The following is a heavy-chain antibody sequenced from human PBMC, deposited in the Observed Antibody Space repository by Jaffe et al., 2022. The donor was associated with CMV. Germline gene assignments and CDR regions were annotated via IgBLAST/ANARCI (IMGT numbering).Heavy chain of an antibody. CDR1: GFTFSSHA. V-gene: IGHV3-33*08. J-gene: IGHJ4*02. CDR2: IWSDGSNK. D-gene: IGHD3-3*01. CDR3: ARDPRSRSGYYNNFDH. Sequence: QVQLVESGGGVVQPGRSLKLSCAASGFTFSSHAMNWVRQVPGKGLEWVALIWSDGSNKYYGESVKGRFTISRDNSRSTLFLQMNSLRAEDTAIYYCARDPRSRSGYYNNFDHWGQGTLVTVSS.